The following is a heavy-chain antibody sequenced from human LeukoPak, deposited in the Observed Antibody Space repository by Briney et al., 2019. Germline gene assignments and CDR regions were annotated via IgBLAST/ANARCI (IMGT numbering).Heavy chain of an antibody. CDR3: ARLSVVVAATPGY. V-gene: IGHV4-39*01. J-gene: IGHJ4*02. CDR1: GGSISSSSYY. D-gene: IGHD2-15*01. CDR2: IYYSGST. Sequence: SETLSLTCTVSGGSISSSSYYWGWIRQPPGKGLEWIGSIYYSGSTYYNPSLKSRVTISVDTSKNQFSLKLSSVTAADTAVYYCARLSVVVAATPGYWGQGTLVTVSS.